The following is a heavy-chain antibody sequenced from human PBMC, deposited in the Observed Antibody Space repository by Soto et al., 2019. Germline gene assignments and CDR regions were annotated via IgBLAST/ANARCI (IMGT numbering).Heavy chain of an antibody. V-gene: IGHV1-18*01. J-gene: IGHJ4*02. Sequence: ASVKVSCKASGYTFTNYGISWVRQAPGQGLEWMGWISAYNGNTNYEQKFKGRVTMTTDTTTSTAYMELRSLRSDDTAVYYCARDSGHGYDYWGQGTLVTLSS. D-gene: IGHD5-12*01. CDR1: GYTFTNYG. CDR2: ISAYNGNT. CDR3: ARDSGHGYDY.